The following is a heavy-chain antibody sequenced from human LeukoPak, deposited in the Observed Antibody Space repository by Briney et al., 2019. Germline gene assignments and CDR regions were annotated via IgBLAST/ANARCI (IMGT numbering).Heavy chain of an antibody. CDR1: GGSFSGYY. CDR2: INHSGST. CDR3: ASVDTVYFDY. Sequence: SETLSLTCAVYGGSFSGYYWSWIRQPPGKGLEWIGEINHSGSTNYNPSLKSRVTISVDTSKNQFSLKLSSVTAADTAVYYCASVDTVYFDYWGQGTLVTVSS. J-gene: IGHJ4*02. D-gene: IGHD5-18*01. V-gene: IGHV4-34*01.